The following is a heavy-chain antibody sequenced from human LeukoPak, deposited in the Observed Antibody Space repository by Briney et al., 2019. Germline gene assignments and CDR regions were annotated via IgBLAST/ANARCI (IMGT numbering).Heavy chain of an antibody. D-gene: IGHD3-3*01. CDR1: GFTFSSYW. V-gene: IGHV3-7*03. CDR3: AKGPLYLEWLGAPDY. CDR2: IKQDGSEK. J-gene: IGHJ4*02. Sequence: GGSLRLSCAASGFTFSSYWMSWVRQAPGKGLEWVANIKQDGSEKYYVDSVKGRFTISRDNAKNSLYLQMNSLRAEDTAVYYCAKGPLYLEWLGAPDYWGQGTLVTVSS.